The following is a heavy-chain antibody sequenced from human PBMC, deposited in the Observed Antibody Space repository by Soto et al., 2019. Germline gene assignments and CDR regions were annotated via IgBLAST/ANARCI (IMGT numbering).Heavy chain of an antibody. CDR2: ISGSGGST. CDR3: AKPRVGPRGWFDP. V-gene: IGHV3-23*01. Sequence: EVQLLESGGGLVQPGGALRLSCAASGFTFSSYAMSLVRQAPGKGLECVSAISGSGGSTYYADSVKGRFTISRDNSKNTLYLQMNSLRAEETAVYYCAKPRVGPRGWFDPWGQGTLVTVSS. J-gene: IGHJ5*02. CDR1: GFTFSSYA. D-gene: IGHD3-10*01.